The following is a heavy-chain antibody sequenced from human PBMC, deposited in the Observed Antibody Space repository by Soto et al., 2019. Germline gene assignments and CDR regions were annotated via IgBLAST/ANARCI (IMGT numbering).Heavy chain of an antibody. J-gene: IGHJ5*02. V-gene: IGHV4-31*03. D-gene: IGHD3-3*01. CDR2: IYHSGNT. CDR1: GGSINSGGYY. CDR3: AKFLVVVSTVFMECFDP. Sequence: TLSLTCTISGGSINSGGYYWSWIRQHPGKGLEWIGYIYHSGNTYYNPSLKSRLTISVDTSRNQFSLKLSSVTAADTAVYYCAKFLVVVSTVFMECFDPWGKGPLFTVS.